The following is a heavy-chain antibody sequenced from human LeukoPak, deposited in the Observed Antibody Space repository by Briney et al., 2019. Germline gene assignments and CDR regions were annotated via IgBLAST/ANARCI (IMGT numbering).Heavy chain of an antibody. CDR3: AKETVVVPADDWFGP. CDR2: IHYRGRT. V-gene: IGHV4-59*01. D-gene: IGHD2-21*01. CDR1: GGSINGDY. Sequence: PSETLSLTCTVSGGSINGDYWSWLRQTPGKGLEWIGYIHYRGRTSYNPSLKSRVTISVDTSKNQFSLRLASVTAADTAIYYCAKETVVVPADDWFGPWGQGTLVTVSS. J-gene: IGHJ5*02.